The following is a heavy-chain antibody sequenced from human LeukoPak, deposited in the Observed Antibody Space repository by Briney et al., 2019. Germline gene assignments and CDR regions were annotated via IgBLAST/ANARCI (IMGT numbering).Heavy chain of an antibody. CDR2: INHSGST. CDR3: AREQGGGGIAVAGLDWFDP. Sequence: SETLSLTCAVYGGSFSGYYWSWIRQPPGKGLEWIGEINHSGSTNYNPSLKSRVTISVDTSKNQFSLKLSSVTAADTAVYYCAREQGGGGIAVAGLDWFDPWGQGTLVTVSS. J-gene: IGHJ5*02. V-gene: IGHV4-34*01. D-gene: IGHD6-19*01. CDR1: GGSFSGYY.